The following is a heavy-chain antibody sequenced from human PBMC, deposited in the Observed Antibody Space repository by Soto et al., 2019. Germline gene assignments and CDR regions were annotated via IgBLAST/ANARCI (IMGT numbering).Heavy chain of an antibody. Sequence: QVQLVQSGAEVKKPGSSVKVSCKASGGTFSSYTISWVRQAPGQGLEWMGRIIPILGIANYAQKFQGRVTIAADKPXXTXYXXLSSLRSEDTAVYNCARDIVIGYDSSGYTYNWFDPWGQGTLVTVSS. CDR2: IIPILGIA. CDR3: ARDIVIGYDSSGYTYNWFDP. CDR1: GGTFSSYT. J-gene: IGHJ5*02. D-gene: IGHD3-22*01. V-gene: IGHV1-69*08.